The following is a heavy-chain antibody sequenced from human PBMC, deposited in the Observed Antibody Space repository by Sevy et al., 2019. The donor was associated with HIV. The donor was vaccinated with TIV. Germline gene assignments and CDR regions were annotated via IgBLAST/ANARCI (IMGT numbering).Heavy chain of an antibody. J-gene: IGHJ6*02. V-gene: IGHV3-7*01. CDR2: IKQDGSEI. CDR3: GQAMYV. Sequence: GGSLRLSCVASGFTFSSYWMNWVRQATGKGLEWVANIKQDGSEIYYVDSVKGRFTISRDNAQNSVHLQMNSLRVEDTAVYYCGQAMYVWGQGTTVTVSS. CDR1: GFTFSSYW.